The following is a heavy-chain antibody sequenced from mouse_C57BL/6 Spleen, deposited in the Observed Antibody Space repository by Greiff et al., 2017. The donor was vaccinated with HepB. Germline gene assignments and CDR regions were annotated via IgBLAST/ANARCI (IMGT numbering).Heavy chain of an antibody. CDR3: ARSPIYDGFYYAMDY. CDR2: IDPANGNT. Sequence: EVQLQQSVAELVRPGASVKLSCTASGFNIKNTYMHWVKQRPEQGLEWIGRIDPANGNTKYAPKFPGKASITADTSSNTAYLQLSSLTSEDTAIYYCARSPIYDGFYYAMDYWGQGTSVTVSS. J-gene: IGHJ4*01. D-gene: IGHD2-3*01. V-gene: IGHV14-3*01. CDR1: GFNIKNTY.